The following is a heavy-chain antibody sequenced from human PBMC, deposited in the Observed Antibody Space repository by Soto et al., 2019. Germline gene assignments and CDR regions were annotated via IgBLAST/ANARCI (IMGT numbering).Heavy chain of an antibody. CDR1: GYTFTSYD. D-gene: IGHD6-19*01. CDR3: ARDHSSGWYGPYYYYGMDV. V-gene: IGHV1-8*01. J-gene: IGHJ6*02. CDR2: MNPNSGNT. Sequence: QVQLVQSGAEVKKPGASVKVSCKASGYTFTSYDINWVRQATGQGLEWMGWMNPNSGNTGYAQKFQGRVTMTRNTSISTAYMELSSLRSEDTAVDYCARDHSSGWYGPYYYYGMDVWGQGTTVTVSS.